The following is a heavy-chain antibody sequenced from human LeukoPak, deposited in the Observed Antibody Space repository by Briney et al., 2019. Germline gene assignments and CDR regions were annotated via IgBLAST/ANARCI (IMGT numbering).Heavy chain of an antibody. D-gene: IGHD2-15*01. CDR2: IYYRGST. V-gene: IGHV4-30-4*08. J-gene: IGHJ5*02. CDR1: GGSISSGNYC. CDR3: ASGRVVVAATAWFDP. Sequence: SETLSLTCTVSGGSISSGNYCWSWIRQPPGKGLEWIGYIYYRGSTYYNPSLKSRVTISVDTAKNQFSLNLRLVTAADTAVYYCASGRVVVAATAWFDPWGQGTLVTVSS.